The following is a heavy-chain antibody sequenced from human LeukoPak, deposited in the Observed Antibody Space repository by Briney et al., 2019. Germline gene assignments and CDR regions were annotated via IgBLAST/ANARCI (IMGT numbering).Heavy chain of an antibody. CDR2: ISSSGSTI. CDR1: GFTFSSYE. Sequence: GGSLRLSCAASGFTFSSYEMNWVRQAPGKGLEWVSYISSSGSTIYYADSVKGRFTISRDNAKNSLYLQMNSLRAEDTAVYYCTREQDREAAATVVGDYWGQGTLVTVSS. V-gene: IGHV3-48*03. J-gene: IGHJ4*02. D-gene: IGHD4-23*01. CDR3: TREQDREAAATVVGDY.